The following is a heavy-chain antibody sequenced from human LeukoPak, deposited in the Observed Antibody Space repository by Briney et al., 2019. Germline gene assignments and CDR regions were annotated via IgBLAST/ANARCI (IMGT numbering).Heavy chain of an antibody. V-gene: IGHV3-23*01. CDR2: ITGSGSGI. CDR1: GFTFSNYA. J-gene: IGHJ4*02. D-gene: IGHD3-9*01. Sequence: GGSLRLSCAASGFTFSNYAMGWVRQAPGKGLEWVSAITGSGSGIYYADSMKSRFTISRDNSKNTLYLQINSLRAEDTAVYYCAKWGDYDVLTGYYVSDYWGQGTLVTVSS. CDR3: AKWGDYDVLTGYYVSDY.